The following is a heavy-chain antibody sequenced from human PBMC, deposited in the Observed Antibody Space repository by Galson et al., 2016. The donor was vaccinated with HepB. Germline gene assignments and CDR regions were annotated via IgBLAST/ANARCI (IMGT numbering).Heavy chain of an antibody. J-gene: IGHJ4*02. Sequence: SLRLSCAASGFTFSSYAIHWVRQAPGKGLEWVGLISYDGSNKYYADSVKGRFTISRDNSKSTLYLQMNTLRVEDTAVYYCAKEDGGSGSYLEYWGQGTLVTVSS. CDR2: ISYDGSNK. CDR3: AKEDGGSGSYLEY. CDR1: GFTFSSYA. V-gene: IGHV3-30-3*01. D-gene: IGHD3-10*01.